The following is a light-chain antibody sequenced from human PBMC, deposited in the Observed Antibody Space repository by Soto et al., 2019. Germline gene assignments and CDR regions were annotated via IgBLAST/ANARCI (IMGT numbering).Light chain of an antibody. CDR2: GAS. J-gene: IGKJ1*01. V-gene: IGKV3-20*01. CDR3: QRYGDSPPT. Sequence: EIVLTQSPGTLSLSPGERATLSCRASQSLSTNYLAWYQRKPGQAPRLLIYGASSRATDIPRRFSGSGSGTDFTLTITRLEPEDFAVYYCQRYGDSPPTFGQGTKV. CDR1: QSLSTNY.